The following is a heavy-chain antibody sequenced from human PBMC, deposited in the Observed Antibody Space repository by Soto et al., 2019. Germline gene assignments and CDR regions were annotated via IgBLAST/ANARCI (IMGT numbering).Heavy chain of an antibody. CDR1: GGSISSSSYY. D-gene: IGHD3-22*01. Sequence: SETLSLTCTVSGGSISSSSYYWGWIRQPPGKGLEWIGSIYYSGSTYYNPSLKSRVTISVDTSKNQFSLKLSSVTAADTAVYYCARHKSDEYYYDSSGYYYRQAWAPNWFDPWGQGTLVTVSS. CDR2: IYYSGST. V-gene: IGHV4-39*01. J-gene: IGHJ5*02. CDR3: ARHKSDEYYYDSSGYYYRQAWAPNWFDP.